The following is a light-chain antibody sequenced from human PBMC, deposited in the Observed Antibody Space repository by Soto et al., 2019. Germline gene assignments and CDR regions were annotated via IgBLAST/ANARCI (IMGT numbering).Light chain of an antibody. V-gene: IGLV1-47*01. Sequence: QPVLTQPPSASVTPGQRVTISCSGSSSNIGSDYVYWYQHLPGTAPKLLIYRNDQRPSGVPARFSGSNSGTSASLAIRGLRSEDEADYYCAAWDDSLSGVVFGGGTKLTVL. J-gene: IGLJ2*01. CDR1: SSNIGSDY. CDR2: RND. CDR3: AAWDDSLSGVV.